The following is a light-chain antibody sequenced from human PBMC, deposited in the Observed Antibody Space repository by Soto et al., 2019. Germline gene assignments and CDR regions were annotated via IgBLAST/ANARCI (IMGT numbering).Light chain of an antibody. CDR1: SSDIGASSY. V-gene: IGLV2-14*03. J-gene: IGLJ1*01. Sequence: QSALTQPTSVSGSPGQSITISCTGTSSDIGASSYVSWYQHHPGKAPKLVICDVSDRPSGVSDRFSGSKSGNTASLTISGLQTEDEADYYCGSYTSSSTPWVFGTGTKVTVL. CDR2: DVS. CDR3: GSYTSSSTPWV.